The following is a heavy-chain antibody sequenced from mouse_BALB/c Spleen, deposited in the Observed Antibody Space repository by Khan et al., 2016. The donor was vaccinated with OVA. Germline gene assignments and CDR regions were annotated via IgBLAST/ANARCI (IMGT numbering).Heavy chain of an antibody. Sequence: VQLQQSGAELVTSGATVKLSCTATGLNIKDTYMHWLKQWPEQGLEWIGRIDPPNGKTKYDPKFQGKATITEYTSSNTAYQQRSSLTSKDTTVYYCTRMARKWGQGTTLTVSS. CDR2: IDPPNGKT. V-gene: IGHV14-3*02. CDR1: GLNIKDTY. J-gene: IGHJ2*01. CDR3: TRMARK.